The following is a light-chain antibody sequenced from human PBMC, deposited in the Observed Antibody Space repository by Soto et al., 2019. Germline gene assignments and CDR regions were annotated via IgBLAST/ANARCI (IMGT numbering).Light chain of an antibody. J-gene: IGKJ1*01. CDR1: QGISSF. CDR3: QQGGGCPHT. V-gene: IGKV1-9*01. CDR2: DAS. Sequence: IQLNQSPSSLSASVEDRVTITCRSSQGISSFLGWYQQKPGKAPNLLIYDASTMHSGIPSRFRGCGYGTDFSVTISCLEPEDFAGEYCQQGGGCPHTFGQGTKVDIK.